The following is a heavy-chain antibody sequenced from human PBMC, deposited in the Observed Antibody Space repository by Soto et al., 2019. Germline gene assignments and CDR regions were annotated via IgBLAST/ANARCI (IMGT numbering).Heavy chain of an antibody. CDR3: ARRTSSWSLDY. CDR1: GFTFSSYA. J-gene: IGHJ4*02. V-gene: IGHV3-23*01. D-gene: IGHD6-13*01. Sequence: EVQLLESGGGLVQPGGSLRLSCAASGFTFSSYAMSWVRQAPGKGLEWVSAISGSGGSTYYADSVKGRCTFSRDNSKNTVSRQVNRLRAEDTAVYHCARRTSSWSLDYWCEGTLVTVSS. CDR2: ISGSGGST.